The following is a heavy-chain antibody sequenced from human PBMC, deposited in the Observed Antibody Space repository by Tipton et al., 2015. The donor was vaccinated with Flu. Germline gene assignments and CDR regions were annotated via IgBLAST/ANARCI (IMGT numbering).Heavy chain of an antibody. V-gene: IGHV3-23*01. CDR1: GFTFSRYA. CDR2: IRGVGGRWVAPVSGGGDAP. Sequence: SLRLSCAASGFTFSRYAMSWVRQAPGKGPELVAAIRGVGGRWVAPVSGGGDAPLFADSVKGRFTISRDNFKSVLYLQMNSLRAEDTAVYYCARRDYSNYVSDPKNWFNSWGLGTLVTVSS. CDR3: ARRDYSNYVSDPKNWFNS. J-gene: IGHJ5*01. D-gene: IGHD4-11*01.